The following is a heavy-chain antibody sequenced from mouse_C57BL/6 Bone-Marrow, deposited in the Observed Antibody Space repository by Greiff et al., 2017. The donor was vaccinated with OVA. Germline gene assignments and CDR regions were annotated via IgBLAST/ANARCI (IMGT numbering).Heavy chain of an antibody. CDR3: ARKGTIYYDYDTPFAY. CDR2: ISYDGSN. V-gene: IGHV3-6*01. Sequence: EVKLQESGPGLVKPSQSLSLTCSVTGYSIPSGYYWNWIRQFPGNNLEWMGYISYDGSNNYNPSLKNRISITRDTSKNQFFLKLNSVTTEDTATYYCARKGTIYYDYDTPFAYWGQGTLITVSA. J-gene: IGHJ3*01. CDR1: GYSIPSGYY. D-gene: IGHD2-4*01.